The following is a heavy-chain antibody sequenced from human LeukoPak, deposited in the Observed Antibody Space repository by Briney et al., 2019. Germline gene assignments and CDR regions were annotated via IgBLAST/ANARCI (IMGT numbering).Heavy chain of an antibody. V-gene: IGHV3-48*03. CDR3: ARTWYFDL. CDR1: GGTFRTAE. J-gene: IGHJ2*01. CDR2: MSGSGDDTI. Sequence: GALRLSCAASGGTFRTAEMTWVRQAPGKGLEWLSYMSGSGDDTIHYADSVKGRFTISRDNAKNLLYLQMRSLRAEDTAIYYCARTWYFDLWGRGTLVTVAA.